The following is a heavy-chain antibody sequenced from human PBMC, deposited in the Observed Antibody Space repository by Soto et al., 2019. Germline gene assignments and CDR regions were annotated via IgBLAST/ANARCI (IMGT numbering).Heavy chain of an antibody. J-gene: IGHJ6*03. D-gene: IGHD3-10*01. V-gene: IGHV3-30-3*01. CDR1: GFTFSSYA. Sequence: HPGGSLRLSCAASGFTFSSYAMHWVRQAPGKGLEWVAVISYDGSNKYYADSEKGRFTISRDNSKNTLYHQMNRLTDEDTAIYYSGSTNYHPSLKSRVTISVDTSKNQFSLKLSSVTAADTAVYYCARRSVVCSSTSCSPHYYYYYYMDVWGKGTTVTVSS. CDR2: ISYDGSNK. CDR3: GSTNYHPSLKSRVTISVDTSKNQFSLKLSSVTAADTAVYYCARRSVVCSSTSCSPHYYYYYYMDV.